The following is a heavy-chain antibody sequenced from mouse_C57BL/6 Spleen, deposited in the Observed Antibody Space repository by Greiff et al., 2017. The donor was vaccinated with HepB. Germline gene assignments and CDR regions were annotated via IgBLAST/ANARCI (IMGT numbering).Heavy chain of an antibody. Sequence: VQLQQSGAELVRPGTSVKVSCKASGYAFTNYLIEWVKQRPGQGLEWIGVINPGSGGTNYNEKFKGKATLTANKTSNTACMQLSSLTSEDAAVSFWSRTGTQGYFDYWGQGTTLTVSS. D-gene: IGHD3-1*01. J-gene: IGHJ2*01. CDR2: INPGSGGT. CDR3: SRTGTQGYFDY. CDR1: GYAFTNYL. V-gene: IGHV1-54*01.